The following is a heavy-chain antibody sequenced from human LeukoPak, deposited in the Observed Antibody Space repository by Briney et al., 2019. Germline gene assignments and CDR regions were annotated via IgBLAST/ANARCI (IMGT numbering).Heavy chain of an antibody. CDR3: AKDASSAYYPYYFDY. CDR2: TSGSGEST. V-gene: IGHV3-23*01. J-gene: IGHJ4*02. D-gene: IGHD3-22*01. Sequence: GGSLRLSCAASRFTFRSYAMSWVRQAPGKGLEWVSTTSGSGESTYYADSVKGRFTISRDNSKTTLYLQMNSLRAEDTAVYYCAKDASSAYYPYYFDYWGQGTLVTVSS. CDR1: RFTFRSYA.